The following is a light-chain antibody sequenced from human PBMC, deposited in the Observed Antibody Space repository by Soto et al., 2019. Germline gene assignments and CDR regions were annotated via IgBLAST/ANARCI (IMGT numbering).Light chain of an antibody. CDR2: GAS. V-gene: IGKV3-20*01. CDR1: QSVSSSF. J-gene: IGKJ3*01. CDR3: QHYGNSPPEYT. Sequence: EIVLTQSPGTLSLSQGERATLSCRASQSVSSSFLAWYQQRPGQAPRLLIFGASYRATGIPDRFSGSGSGTDFTLTISRLETEDFAVYYCQHYGNSPPEYTFGPGTKVDSK.